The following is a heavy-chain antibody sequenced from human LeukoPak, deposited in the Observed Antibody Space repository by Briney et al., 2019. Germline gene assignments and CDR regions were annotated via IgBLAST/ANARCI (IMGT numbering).Heavy chain of an antibody. CDR2: ISSSSSYT. CDR1: GFTFSDYY. D-gene: IGHD1-1*01. J-gene: IGHJ4*02. Sequence: PGGSLRLSCAASGFTFSDYYMSWIRQAPGKGLEWVSYISSSSSYTNYADSVKGRFTISRDNAKNSLYLQMNSLRAEDTAVYFCARWVQAGDYFDNWGQGTLVTVSS. CDR3: ARWVQAGDYFDN. V-gene: IGHV3-11*03.